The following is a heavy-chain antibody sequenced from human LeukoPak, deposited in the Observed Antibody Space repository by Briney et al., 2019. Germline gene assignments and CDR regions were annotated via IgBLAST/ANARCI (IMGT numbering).Heavy chain of an antibody. CDR1: GGSISSYY. CDR3: ARVVAAQQAFDI. V-gene: IGHV4-59*01. CDR2: IYYSRST. Sequence: SETLSLTCTVSGGSISSYYWSWIRQPPGKGLEWIGYIYYSRSTNYNPSLKSRVTISVDTSKNQFSLELSSVTAADTAVYYCARVVAAQQAFDIWDQGTMVTISS. D-gene: IGHD6-6*01. J-gene: IGHJ3*02.